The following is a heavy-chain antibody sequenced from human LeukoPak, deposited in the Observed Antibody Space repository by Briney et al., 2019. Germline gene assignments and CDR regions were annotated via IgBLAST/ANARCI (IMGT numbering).Heavy chain of an antibody. CDR2: ISYDGSNK. CDR3: ARDGGLVEATRGGAFDI. CDR1: GFTFSSYA. D-gene: IGHD1-26*01. J-gene: IGHJ3*02. V-gene: IGHV3-30-3*01. Sequence: GGSLRLSCAASGFTFSSYAMHWVRQAPGKGLEWVAVISYDGSNKYYADSVKGRFTISRDNSKNTLYLQMNSLRAEDTAVYYCARDGGLVEATRGGAFDIWGQGTMVTVSS.